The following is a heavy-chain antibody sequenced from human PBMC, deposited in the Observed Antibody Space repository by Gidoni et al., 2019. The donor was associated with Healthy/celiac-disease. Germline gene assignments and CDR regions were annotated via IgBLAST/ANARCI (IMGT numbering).Heavy chain of an antibody. CDR2: IKPSGGST. CDR3: ARRELGYCSSTSCYGWFDP. CDR1: GYTFTSYY. J-gene: IGHJ5*02. D-gene: IGHD2-2*01. V-gene: IGHV1-46*01. Sequence: QVQLVQSGAEVKKPGASVKVSCKASGYTFTSYYMPWVRQAPGQGLEWMGIIKPSGGSTSYAQKFQGRVTMTRDTSTSTVYMELSSLRSEDTAVYYCARRELGYCSSTSCYGWFDPWGQGTLVTVSS.